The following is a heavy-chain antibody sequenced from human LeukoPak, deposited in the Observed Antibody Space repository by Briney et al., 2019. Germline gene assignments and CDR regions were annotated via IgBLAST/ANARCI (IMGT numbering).Heavy chain of an antibody. V-gene: IGHV3-48*04. CDR1: GFTFSSYS. J-gene: IGHJ6*04. Sequence: GGSLRLSCAASGFTFSSYSMNWVRQAPGKGLEWVSYISSSGSTIYYVDSVKGRFTISRDNAKNSLYLQMNSLRAEDTAVYYCAELGITMIGGVWGKGTTVTISS. CDR3: AELGITMIGGV. CDR2: ISSSGSTI. D-gene: IGHD3-10*02.